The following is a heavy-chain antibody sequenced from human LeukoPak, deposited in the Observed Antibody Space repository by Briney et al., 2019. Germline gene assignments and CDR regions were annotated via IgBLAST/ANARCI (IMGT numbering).Heavy chain of an antibody. D-gene: IGHD2-15*01. V-gene: IGHV3-66*01. J-gene: IGHJ1*01. CDR1: GFTLSSNY. CDR3: ARDRGGYFQN. Sequence: PGGSLRLSRAASGFTLSSNYMSWVRQAPAKGLEWVSVIYSGGSTYYSDSVKGRFTISSDNSKNTLYLQMNSLRAEATAGDYCARDRGGYFQNWGQGTLVAVSS. CDR2: IYSGGST.